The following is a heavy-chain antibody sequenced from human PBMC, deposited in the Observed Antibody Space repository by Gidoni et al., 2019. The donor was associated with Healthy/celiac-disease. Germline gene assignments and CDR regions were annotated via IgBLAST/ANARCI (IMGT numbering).Heavy chain of an antibody. CDR1: GGSFSGYY. Sequence: QVQLQQWGAGLLKPSETLSLTCAVYGGSFSGYYWSWLRQPPGKGLEWIGEINHSGSTNYNPSLKSRVTISVDTSKNQFSLKLSSVTAADTAVYYCARVGRYYGSGTYYFDYWGQGTLVTVSS. V-gene: IGHV4-34*01. D-gene: IGHD3-10*01. CDR3: ARVGRYYGSGTYYFDY. CDR2: INHSGST. J-gene: IGHJ4*02.